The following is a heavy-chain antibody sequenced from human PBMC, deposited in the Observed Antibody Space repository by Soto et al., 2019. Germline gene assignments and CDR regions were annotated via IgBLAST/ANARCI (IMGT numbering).Heavy chain of an antibody. J-gene: IGHJ4*02. V-gene: IGHV4-59*01. CDR1: GGSISSYF. CDR2: IYDSGST. D-gene: IGHD2-2*01. CDR3: ARSSRRYQFDY. Sequence: PSETLSLTCTGSGGSISSYFWSWIRQPPGKELQWIGYIYDSGSTNYNPSLKSRVTFSVDTSKNQFSLKLSSVTAADTAVYYGARSSRRYQFDYWGQGTLVTVSS.